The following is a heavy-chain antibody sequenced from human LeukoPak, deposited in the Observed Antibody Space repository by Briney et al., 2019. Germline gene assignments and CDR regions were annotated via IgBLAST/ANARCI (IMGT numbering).Heavy chain of an antibody. D-gene: IGHD3-16*02. CDR2: ITSNGGST. V-gene: IGHV3-64*02. CDR1: GFIFYSYA. J-gene: IGHJ4*02. Sequence: GGSLRLSCAGSGFIFYSYAMQWVRQAPGRELEYVSAITSNGGSTFYADSVKGRFTISRDNSKNTLYLQMGSLRAEDMAVYYCTRGPGYDYVWGSYRVDYWGQGTLVTVSS. CDR3: TRGPGYDYVWGSYRVDY.